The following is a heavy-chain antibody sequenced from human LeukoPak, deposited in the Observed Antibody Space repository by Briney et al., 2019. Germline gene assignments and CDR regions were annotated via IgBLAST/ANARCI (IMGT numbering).Heavy chain of an antibody. CDR2: ISAYNGNT. Sequence: ASVKVSCKASGYTFTSYGISWVRQAPGQGPEWMGWISAYNGNTNYAQKLQGRVTMTTNTSTSTAYMELRSLRSEDTAVYYCARERCSSTSCYRAYFDYWGQGTLVTVSS. D-gene: IGHD2-2*01. J-gene: IGHJ4*02. V-gene: IGHV1-18*01. CDR1: GYTFTSYG. CDR3: ARERCSSTSCYRAYFDY.